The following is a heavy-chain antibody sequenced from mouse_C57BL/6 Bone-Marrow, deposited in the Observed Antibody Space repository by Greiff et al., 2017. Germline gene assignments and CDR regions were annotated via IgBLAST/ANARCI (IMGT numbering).Heavy chain of an antibody. CDR1: GFNIKDDY. D-gene: IGHD2-3*01. J-gene: IGHJ2*01. CDR3: SSFDGNYFDF. V-gene: IGHV14-4*01. Sequence: EVQLQQSGAELVRPGASVKLSCTASGFNIKDDYIHWVKQRPEQGLEWIGCIDPEIGDTEYASKFQGKATITSDTSSNTAYLQLSSLTSEDTAVYYCSSFDGNYFDFWGQGTPLTVAS. CDR2: IDPEIGDT.